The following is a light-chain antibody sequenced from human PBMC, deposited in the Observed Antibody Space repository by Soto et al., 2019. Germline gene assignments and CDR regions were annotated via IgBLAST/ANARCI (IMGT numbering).Light chain of an antibody. Sequence: DIQMTQSPSSLSAFMGDRVTITCRAAQSISTYLNWYQQKPGKAPNLLIYAASSLQDGVTSRFSGSGSGTYFPLTINSLQPEDLATYYCQQTYTTPYTFGQGTKLGIK. J-gene: IGKJ2*01. V-gene: IGKV1-39*01. CDR1: QSISTY. CDR2: AAS. CDR3: QQTYTTPYT.